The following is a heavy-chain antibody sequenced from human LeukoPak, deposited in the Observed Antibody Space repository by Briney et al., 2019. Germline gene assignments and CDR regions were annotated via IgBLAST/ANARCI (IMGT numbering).Heavy chain of an antibody. V-gene: IGHV3-30-3*01. CDR2: ISYDGSNK. D-gene: IGHD1-7*01. CDR1: GFTFSSYA. J-gene: IGHJ4*02. Sequence: GGSLRLSCAASGFTFSSYAMHWVRQAPGKGLEWVAVISYDGSNKYYADSVKGRFTISRDNSKNTLYLQMNSLRAEDTAVYYCARGNTGTIDYWGQGTLVTVSS. CDR3: ARGNTGTIDY.